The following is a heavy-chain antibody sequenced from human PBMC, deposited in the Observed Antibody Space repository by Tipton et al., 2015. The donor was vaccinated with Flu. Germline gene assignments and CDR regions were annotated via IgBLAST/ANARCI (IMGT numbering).Heavy chain of an antibody. CDR3: ARPGGSSWYYFDY. V-gene: IGHV6-1*01. Sequence: GLVKPSQTLSLTCAISGDSVSSNNVAWNWIRQSPSRGLEWLGRTYYRSKWYTNYADSLKSRITINPDTSKNQFSLQLNSVTPEDTAVYYCARPGGSSWYYFDYWGQGTLVTVSS. J-gene: IGHJ4*02. CDR2: TYYRSKWYT. D-gene: IGHD6-13*01. CDR1: GDSVSSNNVA.